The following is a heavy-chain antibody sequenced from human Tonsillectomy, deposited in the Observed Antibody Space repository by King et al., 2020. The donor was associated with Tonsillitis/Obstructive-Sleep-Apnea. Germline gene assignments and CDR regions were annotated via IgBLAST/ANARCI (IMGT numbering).Heavy chain of an antibody. CDR3: ARPRTEWGPRSGGNSDAFDI. J-gene: IGHJ3*02. D-gene: IGHD3-10*01. Sequence: QLVQSGAEVKKPGSSVKVSCKASGGTFSSYAISWVRQAPGQGLEWMGGIIPIFGTANYAQKFQGRVTITADASTSTAYMELSSLRSEDTAVYYCARPRTEWGPRSGGNSDAFDIWGQGTMVTVSS. CDR2: IIPIFGTA. V-gene: IGHV1-69*01. CDR1: GGTFSSYA.